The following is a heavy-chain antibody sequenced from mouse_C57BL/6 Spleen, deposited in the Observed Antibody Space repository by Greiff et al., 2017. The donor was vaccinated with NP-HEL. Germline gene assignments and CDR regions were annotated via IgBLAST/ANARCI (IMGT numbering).Heavy chain of an antibody. CDR1: GYAFSSSW. CDR3: VYGNNNDY. D-gene: IGHD2-1*01. CDR2: IYPGDGDT. V-gene: IGHV1-82*01. J-gene: IGHJ2*01. Sequence: VQLQQSGPELVKPGASVKISCKASGYAFSSSWMNWVKQRPGKGLEWIGRIYPGDGDTNYNGKFKGKATLTADKSSSTAYMQLSSLTSEDSAVYFCVYGNNNDYWGQGTTLTVSS.